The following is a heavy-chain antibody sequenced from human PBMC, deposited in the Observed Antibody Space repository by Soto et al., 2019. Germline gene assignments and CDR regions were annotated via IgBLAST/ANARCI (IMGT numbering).Heavy chain of an antibody. CDR1: GFSFSDFY. CDR3: ARGRKVGNTGYYFDS. Sequence: GGSLRLSCAASGFSFSDFYMSWIRQAPGKGLEWVSYISSSSGYTNYADSVKGRFTISRDNAKNSLYLEMNSLRVEDTAVYYCARGRKVGNTGYYFDSWGHGTLVTVSS. V-gene: IGHV3-11*06. D-gene: IGHD1-26*01. J-gene: IGHJ4*01. CDR2: ISSSSGYT.